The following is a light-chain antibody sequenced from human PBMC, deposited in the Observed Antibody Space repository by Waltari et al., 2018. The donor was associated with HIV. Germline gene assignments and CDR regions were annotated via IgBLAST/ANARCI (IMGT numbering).Light chain of an antibody. Sequence: DIVMTQYPDSLAVSLGERAPIDCRSSQSVFHTSHDKNYVAWYQQRPGQPPNLLIYWASTRASGFPDRFSGSASGTDFTLTINSLRPEDVAVYYCQQCYMTPWTFGQGTRVEL. CDR2: WAS. CDR3: QQCYMTPWT. CDR1: QSVFHTSHDKNY. J-gene: IGKJ1*01. V-gene: IGKV4-1*01.